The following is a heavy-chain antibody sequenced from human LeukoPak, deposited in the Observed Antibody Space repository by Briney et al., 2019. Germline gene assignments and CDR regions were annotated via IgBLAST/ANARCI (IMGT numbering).Heavy chain of an antibody. CDR2: ISSSGGST. J-gene: IGHJ4*02. CDR3: AKDGDLRHGDYSYFDY. CDR1: GFTFSRYV. D-gene: IGHD4-17*01. V-gene: IGHV3-23*01. Sequence: PGGSLRLSCAASGFTFSRYVMNWVRQAPGKGLEWVSGISSSGGSTYYADSVKGRFTISRDNSKNTPYLQMSSLRAEDTAVYYCAKDGDLRHGDYSYFDYWGQGALVTVSS.